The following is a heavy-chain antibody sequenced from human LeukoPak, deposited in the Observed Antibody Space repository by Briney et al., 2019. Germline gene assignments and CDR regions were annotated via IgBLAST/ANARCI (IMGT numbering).Heavy chain of an antibody. CDR3: ASGGVVRPYAFDI. Sequence: PGGSLRLSCATSGFIFSSHWMSWIRQALGKGLEWVSYISISGSTIYYGDSVKGRFTISRDNAKNSLYLQMNSLRAEDTAVYYCASGGVVRPYAFDIWGQGTMVTVSS. CDR1: GFIFSSHW. J-gene: IGHJ3*02. CDR2: ISISGSTI. D-gene: IGHD3-3*01. V-gene: IGHV3-11*04.